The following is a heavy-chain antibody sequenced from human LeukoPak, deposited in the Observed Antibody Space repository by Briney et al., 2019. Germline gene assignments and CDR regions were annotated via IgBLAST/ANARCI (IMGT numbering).Heavy chain of an antibody. Sequence: SDTLSLTCTVSGRPISSYYWSWIRHPAGKAVEWIRRIYTSWSTTYNPSLKSRVTISVDTSKNQFSLKLSSVTAADTAVYYCARGIGQLAPFDYWGQGTLVTVSS. J-gene: IGHJ4*02. CDR1: GRPISSYY. CDR2: IYTSWST. V-gene: IGHV4-4*07. D-gene: IGHD6-6*01. CDR3: ARGIGQLAPFDY.